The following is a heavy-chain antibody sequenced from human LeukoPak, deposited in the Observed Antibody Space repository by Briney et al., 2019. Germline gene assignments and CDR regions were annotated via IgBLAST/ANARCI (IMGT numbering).Heavy chain of an antibody. CDR1: GFTFSSFG. D-gene: IGHD6-19*01. Sequence: GTSLRLSCAASGFTFSSFGMHWVRQAPGKGLEWVAFISYDGSNKYYAGSVKGRFTISRDKSKNTLYLQMNSLRAEDTAVYYCAKGLAVAGHFDYWGQGTLVTVSS. V-gene: IGHV3-30*18. CDR2: ISYDGSNK. CDR3: AKGLAVAGHFDY. J-gene: IGHJ4*02.